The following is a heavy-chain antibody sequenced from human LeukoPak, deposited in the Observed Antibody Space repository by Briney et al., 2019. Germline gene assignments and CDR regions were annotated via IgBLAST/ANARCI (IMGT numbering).Heavy chain of an antibody. D-gene: IGHD6-19*01. CDR1: GYRFTGYY. CDR2: INPNSGDT. J-gene: IGHJ4*02. CDR3: ARVTNSGWYTDF. Sequence: GASVEVSCKASGYRFTGYYIQWVRQAPGQGLEWLGRINPNSGDTNYAQKSQGRVTMTRDTSVSTVYMELTRLRSDDTAVYYCARVTNSGWYTDFWGQGTLITVSS. V-gene: IGHV1-2*06.